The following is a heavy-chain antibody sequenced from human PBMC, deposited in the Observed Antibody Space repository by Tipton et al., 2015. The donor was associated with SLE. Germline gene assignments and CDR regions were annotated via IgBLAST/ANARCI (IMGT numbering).Heavy chain of an antibody. V-gene: IGHV4-39*07. J-gene: IGHJ4*02. CDR2: IYYSGST. Sequence: TLSLTCTVSGGSISSSSYYWGWIRQPPGKGLEWIGSIYYSGSTYYNPSLKSRVPISVDTSKNQFSLKLSSVTAADTAVYYCARDLIRAGYFDYWGQGTLVTVSS. D-gene: IGHD3-10*01. CDR3: ARDLIRAGYFDY. CDR1: GGSISSSSYY.